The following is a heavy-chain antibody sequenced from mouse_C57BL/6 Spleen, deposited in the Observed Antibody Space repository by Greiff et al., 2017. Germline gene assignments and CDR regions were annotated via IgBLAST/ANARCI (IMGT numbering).Heavy chain of an antibody. CDR1: GYTFTDYN. CDR3: ARRSPSYYYGSSYVWYFDV. Sequence: VQLQQSGPELVKPGASVKIPCKASGYTFTDYNMDWVKQSHGKSLEWIGDINPNNGGTIYNQKFKGKATLTVDKSSSTAYMELRSLTSEDTAVYYCARRSPSYYYGSSYVWYFDVWGTGTTVTVSS. D-gene: IGHD1-1*01. V-gene: IGHV1-18*01. CDR2: INPNNGGT. J-gene: IGHJ1*03.